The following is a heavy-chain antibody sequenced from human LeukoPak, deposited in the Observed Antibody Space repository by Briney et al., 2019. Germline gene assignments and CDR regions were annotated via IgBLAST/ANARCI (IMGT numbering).Heavy chain of an antibody. CDR2: INLSGST. CDR1: GGSFSGYY. V-gene: IGHV4-34*01. Sequence: SETLSLTCAVYGGSFSGYYWSWIRQPPGKGLEWIGEINLSGSTNYNPSLKSRVTISVDTSKNQFSLKLSSVTAADTAVYYCARHPHSYDFWSGYYNYWGQGTLVTVSS. D-gene: IGHD3-3*01. CDR3: ARHPHSYDFWSGYYNY. J-gene: IGHJ4*02.